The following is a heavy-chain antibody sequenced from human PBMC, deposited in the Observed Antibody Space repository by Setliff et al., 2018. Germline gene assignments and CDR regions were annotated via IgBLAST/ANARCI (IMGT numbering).Heavy chain of an antibody. D-gene: IGHD6-13*01. CDR1: GGSISSGVYY. V-gene: IGHV4-39*01. CDR3: ARQGASGAPHY. CDR2: IYYRGDT. J-gene: IGHJ4*02. Sequence: SETLSLTCTVSGGSISSGVYYWAWIRQPPGKGLEWIGRIYYRGDTYYNASLKSRLTLSVDTSKNQVSLNLRSVTAADTAVYYCARQGASGAPHYWGQGTLVTVSS.